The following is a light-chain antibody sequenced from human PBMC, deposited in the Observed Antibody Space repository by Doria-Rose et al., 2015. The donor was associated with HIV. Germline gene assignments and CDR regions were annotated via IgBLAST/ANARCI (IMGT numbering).Light chain of an antibody. CDR2: ELS. CDR1: SSDVGSYNR. Sequence: PGQSVTISCAGTSSDVGSYNRVSWYQQPPGTAPKLMIYELSNRPSGVPDRFSGSKSGNTASLTISGLQTEDEADYYCSSYTSSTFYVFGTGTKVTVL. V-gene: IGLV2-18*02. CDR3: SSYTSSTFYV. J-gene: IGLJ1*01.